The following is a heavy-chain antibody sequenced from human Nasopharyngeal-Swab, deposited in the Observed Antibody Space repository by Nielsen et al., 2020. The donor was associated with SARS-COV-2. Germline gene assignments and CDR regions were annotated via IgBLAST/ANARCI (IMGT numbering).Heavy chain of an antibody. CDR3: ARIGLVEQLDDYYYYMDV. CDR2: IFSNDEK. Sequence: SGPTLVKPTETLTLTCTVSGFSLSNARMGVSWIRQPPGKALEWLAHIFSNDEKSYSTSLKSRLTISKDTSKSQVVLTMTNMDPVDTATYYCARIGLVEQLDDYYYYMDVWGKGTTVTVSS. D-gene: IGHD3-16*01. V-gene: IGHV2-26*01. J-gene: IGHJ6*03. CDR1: GFSLSNARMG.